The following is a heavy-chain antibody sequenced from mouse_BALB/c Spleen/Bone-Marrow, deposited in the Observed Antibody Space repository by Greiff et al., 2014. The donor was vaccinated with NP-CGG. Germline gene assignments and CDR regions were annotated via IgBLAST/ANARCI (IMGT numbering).Heavy chain of an antibody. CDR2: INPSNGGT. Sequence: QVQLQQSGAELVKPGASVKLFCKASGYTFTSYYMYWVKQRPGQGLEWIGEINPSNGGTNFNEKFKSKATLTVDKSSSTAYMQLSSLTSEDSAVYYCTLWCYAMDYWGQGTSVTVSS. CDR3: TLWCYAMDY. J-gene: IGHJ4*01. CDR1: GYTFTSYY. V-gene: IGHV1S81*02. D-gene: IGHD1-1*02.